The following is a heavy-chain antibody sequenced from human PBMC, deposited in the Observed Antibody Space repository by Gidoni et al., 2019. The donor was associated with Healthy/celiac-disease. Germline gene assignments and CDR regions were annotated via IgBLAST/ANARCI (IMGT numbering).Heavy chain of an antibody. Sequence: EVQLVESGGGWVQPGRSLRLSCTASGFTFGAYAMRWFRQASGKGLEWVGFIGSKAYGGTTEYAASVKGRFTISRDDSKSIADLQMNSLKTEDTAVYYCTRVNYYDSSGYDFWGQGTLVTVSS. CDR2: IGSKAYGGTT. CDR1: GFTFGAYA. V-gene: IGHV3-49*03. J-gene: IGHJ4*02. D-gene: IGHD3-22*01. CDR3: TRVNYYDSSGYDF.